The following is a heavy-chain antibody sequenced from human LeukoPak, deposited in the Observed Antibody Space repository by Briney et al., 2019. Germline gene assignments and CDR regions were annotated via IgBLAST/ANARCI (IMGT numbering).Heavy chain of an antibody. CDR1: GYTFTSYE. D-gene: IGHD2-15*01. J-gene: IGHJ6*03. Sequence: ASVTVSCKASGYTFTSYEINWVRQATGQGLEWMGWMDPNSGNTGFAQKFQGRVTMTRNTSTSTAYMELSSLKSDDTAVYYCARGVDYYYYMDVWGKGTTVTVSS. CDR3: ARGVDYYYYMDV. V-gene: IGHV1-8*01. CDR2: MDPNSGNT.